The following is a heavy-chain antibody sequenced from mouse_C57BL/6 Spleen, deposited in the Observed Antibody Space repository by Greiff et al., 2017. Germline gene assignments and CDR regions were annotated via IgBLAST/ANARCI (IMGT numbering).Heavy chain of an antibody. CDR2: ISSGGDYI. CDR1: GFTFSSYA. D-gene: IGHD2-3*01. CDR3: TRSIYDGYYDAMDY. Sequence: EVQGVESGEGLVKPGGSLKLSCAASGFTFSSYAMSWVRQTPEKRLEWVAYISSGGDYIYYADTVKGRFTISRDTARNTLYLQMSSLKSEDTAMYYCTRSIYDGYYDAMDYWGQGTSVTVSS. J-gene: IGHJ4*01. V-gene: IGHV5-9-1*02.